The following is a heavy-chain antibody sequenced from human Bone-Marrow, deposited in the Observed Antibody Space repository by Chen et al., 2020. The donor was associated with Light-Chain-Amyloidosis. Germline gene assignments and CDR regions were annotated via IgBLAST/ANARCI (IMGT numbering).Heavy chain of an antibody. J-gene: IGHJ4*02. V-gene: IGHV5-51*01. CDR2: IYPDDSDA. CDR1: GYTFPNYW. Sequence: EVKKPGESLKISCKGSGYTFPNYWIGWVRQMPGKGLEWMGVIYPDDSDARYSPSFEGQVTISADKSITTAYLQWRSLKASDTAMYYCARRRDGYNFDYWGQGTLGTVSS. CDR3: ARRRDGYNFDY. D-gene: IGHD5-12*01.